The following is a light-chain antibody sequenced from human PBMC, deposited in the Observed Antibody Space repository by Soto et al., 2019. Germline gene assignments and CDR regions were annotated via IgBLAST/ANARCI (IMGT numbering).Light chain of an antibody. J-gene: IGKJ1*01. CDR3: QQYQEYSRT. V-gene: IGKV1-5*03. CDR1: PSISSW. CDR2: KAF. Sequence: DILMTQSPSTLSASVGDRVTITCLASPSISSWLAWYQQKPGKAPSLLIYKAFTLQGGVPARFSGSGSGTEFTLTISSLQPDDFATYYCQQYQEYSRTVGQGTKVEI.